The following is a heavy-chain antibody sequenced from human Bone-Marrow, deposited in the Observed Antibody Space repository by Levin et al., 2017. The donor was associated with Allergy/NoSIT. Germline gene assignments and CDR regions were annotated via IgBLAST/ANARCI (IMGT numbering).Heavy chain of an antibody. Sequence: GGSLRLSCAASGFTVSSNHMSWVRQAPGKGLEWVSLIYSGGRGYYADSVRGRFTISRDNSKNTLYLQWNSLRAEDTAVYYCAIYGSGNAYSAFDIWGQGTMVTVSS. CDR1: GFTVSSNH. J-gene: IGHJ3*02. CDR2: IYSGGRG. CDR3: AIYGSGNAYSAFDI. V-gene: IGHV3-53*01. D-gene: IGHD3-10*01.